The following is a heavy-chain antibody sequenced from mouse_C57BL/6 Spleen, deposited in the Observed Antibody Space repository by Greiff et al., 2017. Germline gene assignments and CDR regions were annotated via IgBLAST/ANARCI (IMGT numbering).Heavy chain of an antibody. CDR3: ARYFYYYGSSPAWFAY. D-gene: IGHD1-1*01. V-gene: IGHV1-55*01. CDR2: IYPGSGST. Sequence: VKLQQPGAELVKPGASVKLSCKASGYTFTSYWITWVKQRPGQGLEWIGDIYPGSGSTNYNEKFKGKATLTVDTSSSTAYMQLSSLTSEDSAVYYCARYFYYYGSSPAWFAYWGQWTLVTVAA. CDR1: GYTFTSYW. J-gene: IGHJ3*01.